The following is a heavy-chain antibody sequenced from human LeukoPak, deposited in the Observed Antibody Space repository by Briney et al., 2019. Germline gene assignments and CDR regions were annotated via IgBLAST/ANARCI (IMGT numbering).Heavy chain of an antibody. CDR3: AREGLGYSYDY. CDR2: VHSDGSYT. Sequence: GGSLRLSCAASGFTFSNYWMRWVRQAPGKGLMWVSRVHSDGSYTNYADSVKGRFTISRDNATSTLYLPMNSLRAEDTAVYYCAREGLGYSYDYWGQGTLVTVSS. V-gene: IGHV3-74*01. CDR1: GFTFSNYW. J-gene: IGHJ4*02. D-gene: IGHD5-18*01.